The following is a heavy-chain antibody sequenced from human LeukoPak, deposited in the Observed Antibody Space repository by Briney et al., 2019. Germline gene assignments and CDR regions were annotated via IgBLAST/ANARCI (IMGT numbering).Heavy chain of an antibody. V-gene: IGHV1-46*01. CDR1: GYTFTNYY. J-gene: IGHJ5*02. D-gene: IGHD3-9*01. CDR3: ARARLVNWFDP. CDR2: INPSGGST. Sequence: ASVKVSCKASGYTFTNYYMHWVRQAPGQGLEWMGIINPSGGSTSYAQEFQGRVTMTRDTSTSTVYMELSSLRSEDTAVYYCARARLVNWFDPWGQGTLVTVSS.